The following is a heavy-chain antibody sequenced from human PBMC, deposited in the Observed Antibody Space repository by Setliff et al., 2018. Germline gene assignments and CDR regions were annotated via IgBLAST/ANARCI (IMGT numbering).Heavy chain of an antibody. CDR2: IKQDGSDK. CDR1: GFTFNSFW. J-gene: IGHJ4*02. V-gene: IGHV3-7*01. D-gene: IGHD4-17*01. Sequence: GGSLRLSCAASGFTFNSFWMGWVRQAPGQGLEWVANIKQDGSDKYYVDSVKGRFTISRDNAKNSLYLQMNSLRAEDTAVYYCARLREDYGDYYYFDYWGQGTLVTVSS. CDR3: ARLREDYGDYYYFDY.